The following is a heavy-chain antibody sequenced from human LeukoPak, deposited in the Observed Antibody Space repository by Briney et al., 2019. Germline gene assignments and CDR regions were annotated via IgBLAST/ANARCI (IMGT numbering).Heavy chain of an antibody. Sequence: ASVKVSCKASGYTFTKYGFSWVRQGPGQGLEWMGWISAYNGDTSFAQKFQDRVTMTTDTSTNTAYMELSSLRSEDTAVYYCARAPYPDYYDSSGPFDYWGQGTLVTVSS. D-gene: IGHD3-22*01. CDR1: GYTFTKYG. CDR2: ISAYNGDT. CDR3: ARAPYPDYYDSSGPFDY. V-gene: IGHV1-18*01. J-gene: IGHJ4*02.